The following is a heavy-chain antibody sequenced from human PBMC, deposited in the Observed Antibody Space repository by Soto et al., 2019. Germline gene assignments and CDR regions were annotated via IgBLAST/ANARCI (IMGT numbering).Heavy chain of an antibody. D-gene: IGHD6-6*01. CDR3: ARCASRVSLEWFDP. J-gene: IGHJ5*02. Sequence: GESLKISGKGSRYSFTNYWIGWVRQIPGKGLEWIGIIYPGDSDTRYSPSFQPQVTISSYNSITTPYLEWSRIKASDTSIYYCARCASRVSLEWFDPWGQRTLVTVSS. CDR2: IYPGDSDT. V-gene: IGHV5-51*01. CDR1: RYSFTNYW.